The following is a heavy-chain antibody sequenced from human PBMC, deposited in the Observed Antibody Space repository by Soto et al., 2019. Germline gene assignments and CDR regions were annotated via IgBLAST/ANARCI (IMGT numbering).Heavy chain of an antibody. J-gene: IGHJ4*02. CDR3: ARDLENCSGGSCATTLDY. V-gene: IGHV1-69*06. D-gene: IGHD2-15*01. CDR1: GGTFSSYA. Sequence: QVQLVQSGAEVKKPGSSVKVSCKASGGTFSSYAISWVRQAPGQGLEWMGGIIPIFGTANYAQKFQGRVTITADKYTSTAYMELSSLRAEDTAVYYCARDLENCSGGSCATTLDYWGQGTLVTVSS. CDR2: IIPIFGTA.